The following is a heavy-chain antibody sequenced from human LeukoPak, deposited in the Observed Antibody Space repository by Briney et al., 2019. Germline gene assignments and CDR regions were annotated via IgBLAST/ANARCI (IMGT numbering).Heavy chain of an antibody. D-gene: IGHD3-10*01. CDR1: GFTSSSYA. CDR3: ARDLRGVVRGVIIRGPLDY. Sequence: GRSLRLSCAASGFTSSSYAMHWVRQAPGKGLEWVAVISYDGSNKYYADSVKGRFTISRDNSKNTLYLQMNSLRAEDTAVYYCARDLRGVVRGVIIRGPLDYWGQGTLVTVSS. V-gene: IGHV3-30*04. J-gene: IGHJ4*02. CDR2: ISYDGSNK.